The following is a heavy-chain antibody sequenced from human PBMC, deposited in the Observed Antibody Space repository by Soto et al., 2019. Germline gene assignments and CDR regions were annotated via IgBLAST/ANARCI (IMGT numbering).Heavy chain of an antibody. CDR3: AQEDDYGHRRKAFGI. J-gene: IGHJ3*02. V-gene: IGHV1-69*02. D-gene: IGHD4-17*01. Sequence: GASVKVSWKAAGGTFSSYTISWGRQAPGQGLEWMGRIIPILGIANYAQKFQGRVTITADKSTSTAYMELNSLRAGDTALYYCAQEDDYGHRRKAFGIWGQGTMVTVS. CDR2: IIPILGIA. CDR1: GGTFSSYT.